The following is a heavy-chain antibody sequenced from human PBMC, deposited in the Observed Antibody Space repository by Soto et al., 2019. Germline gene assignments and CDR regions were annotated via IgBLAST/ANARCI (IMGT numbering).Heavy chain of an antibody. CDR3: ARVEYYYGSGSSPNWFDP. D-gene: IGHD3-10*01. V-gene: IGHV1-69*13. J-gene: IGHJ5*02. Sequence: SVKVSCKASGGTFSSYAISWVRQAPGQGLEWMGGIIPIFGTANYAQKFQGRVTITADESTSTAYMELSSLRSEDTAVYYCARVEYYYGSGSSPNWFDPWGQGTLVTVSS. CDR1: GGTFSSYA. CDR2: IIPIFGTA.